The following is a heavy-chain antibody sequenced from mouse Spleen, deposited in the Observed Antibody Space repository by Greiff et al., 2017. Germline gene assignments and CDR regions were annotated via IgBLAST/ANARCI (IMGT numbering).Heavy chain of an antibody. V-gene: IGHV5-17*02. CDR2: ISSGSSTI. Sequence: EVMVVESGGGLVQPGGSRKLSCAASGFTFSSFGMHWVRQAPEKGLEWVAYISSGSSTIYYADTVKGRFTISRDNPKNTLFLQMSSLRSEDTAMYYCARDGVYGLDYWGQGTPVTVSA. D-gene: IGHD1-1*02. J-gene: IGHJ4*01. CDR1: GFTFSSFG. CDR3: ARDGVYGLDY.